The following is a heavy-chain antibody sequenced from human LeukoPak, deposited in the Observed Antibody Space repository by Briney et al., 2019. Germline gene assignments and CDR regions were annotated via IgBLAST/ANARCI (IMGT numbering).Heavy chain of an antibody. Sequence: GGYLSLSCAASGFTFNDYWMDWVRQLQGKGLVWFSRITRDGSTTTYADSVKGRFTIPRDNPKTTVYLQMNSLRDEDTAVYYCVRGGGGPRDYWGRGTLVTVSS. D-gene: IGHD3-16*01. CDR3: VRGGGGPRDY. CDR1: GFTFNDYW. V-gene: IGHV3-74*01. J-gene: IGHJ4*02. CDR2: ITRDGSTT.